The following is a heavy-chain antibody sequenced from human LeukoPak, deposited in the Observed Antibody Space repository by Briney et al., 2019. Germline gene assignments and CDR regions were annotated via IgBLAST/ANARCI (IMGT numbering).Heavy chain of an antibody. CDR3: ARHWGSTSSGVDY. CDR2: IYYSGST. V-gene: IGHV4-39*01. D-gene: IGHD2-2*01. Sequence: SETLSLTCIVSGGSISSSSYYWGWIRQPPGKGLEWIGSIYYSGSTYYNPSLNSRVTISVDTSKNHFSLKLSSVTAADTAVYYCARHWGSTSSGVDYWGQGTLVTVSS. J-gene: IGHJ4*02. CDR1: GGSISSSSYY.